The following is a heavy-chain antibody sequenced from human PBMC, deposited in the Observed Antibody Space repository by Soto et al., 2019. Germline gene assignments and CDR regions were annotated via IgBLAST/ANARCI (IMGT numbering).Heavy chain of an antibody. V-gene: IGHV3-49*04. CDR1: GFTFGSYA. D-gene: IGHD3-22*01. CDR2: IRSEANGGTT. J-gene: IGHJ4*02. CDR3: TRYYYESSGYYVY. Sequence: GWLRRAGPVSGFTFGSYALSWVRQAPGKGLEWVGVIRSEANGGTTDYTASVKGRITISRDDSKSIAYMEINSLQTEDTAVYYCTRYYYESSGYYVYWGQGALVTVYS.